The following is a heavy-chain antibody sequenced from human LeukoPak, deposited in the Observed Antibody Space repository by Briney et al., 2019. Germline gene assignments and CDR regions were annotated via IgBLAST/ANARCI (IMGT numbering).Heavy chain of an antibody. CDR3: ARENSSGYYSRWFDP. CDR1: GGSISSYY. V-gene: IGHV4-4*07. Sequence: SETLSLTCTVSGGSISSYYWSWIRQPAGKGLEWIGRIYTSGSTNYNPSLKSRVTMSVDTSKNQFSLKRSSVTAADTAVYYCARENSSGYYSRWFDPWGQGTLVTVSS. J-gene: IGHJ5*02. CDR2: IYTSGST. D-gene: IGHD3-22*01.